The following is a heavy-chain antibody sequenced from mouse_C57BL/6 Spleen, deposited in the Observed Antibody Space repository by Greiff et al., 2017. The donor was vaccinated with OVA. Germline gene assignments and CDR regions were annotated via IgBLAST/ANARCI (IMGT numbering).Heavy chain of an antibody. CDR2: ISDGGSYT. V-gene: IGHV5-4*03. CDR3: ARVGANWVFDY. D-gene: IGHD4-1*01. CDR1: GFTFSSYA. Sequence: EVKLMESGGGLVKPGGSLKLSCAASGFTFSSYAMSWVRQTPEKRLEWVATISDGGSYTYYPDNVKGRFTISRDNAKKNLYLQMIHLQSEDTAMYYCARVGANWVFDYGGQGTTLTVSS. J-gene: IGHJ2*01.